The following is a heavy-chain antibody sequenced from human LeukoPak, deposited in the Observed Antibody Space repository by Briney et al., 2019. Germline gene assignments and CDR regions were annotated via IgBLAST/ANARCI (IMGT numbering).Heavy chain of an antibody. Sequence: QAGGSLRLSCTVAGFTFSSYWMTWVRQVPGKGLQWVANINQDVREKYYMDSMKGRLNISRDNTENSVFLQLTSLRPEDPGIYFCAKGRDYGDFWGQGTLVAVSS. CDR1: GFTFSSYW. J-gene: IGHJ4*02. V-gene: IGHV3-7*01. CDR2: INQDVREK. CDR3: AKGRDYGDF.